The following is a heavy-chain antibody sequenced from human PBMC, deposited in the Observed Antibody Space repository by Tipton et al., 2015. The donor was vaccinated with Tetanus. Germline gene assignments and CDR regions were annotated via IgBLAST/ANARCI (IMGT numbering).Heavy chain of an antibody. Sequence: GLVKPSETLSLTCAVYGASFSDYYWSWFRRPPGKGLEWIGYIYHTGSTYYNPSLKSRVTISVDTSKNQFSLRLSSVTAADTAVYYCARDHGITWGGMGYYYGMDVWGQGTTVTVSS. CDR1: GASFSDYY. CDR2: IYHTGST. V-gene: IGHV4-30-2*05. J-gene: IGHJ6*02. D-gene: IGHD3-16*01. CDR3: ARDHGITWGGMGYYYGMDV.